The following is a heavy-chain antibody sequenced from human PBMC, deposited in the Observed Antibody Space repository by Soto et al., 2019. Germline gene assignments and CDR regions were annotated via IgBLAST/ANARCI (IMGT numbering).Heavy chain of an antibody. CDR3: ARVLVFAPYSYYMDV. CDR1: SGSISSNNW. J-gene: IGHJ6*03. V-gene: IGHV4-4*02. CDR2: IYHSGST. Sequence: SETLSLICAASSGSISSNNWWNWVRQPPGKGLEWAGEIYHSGSTNFNPSLKSRVTISVDKSKNQFSLNLTSVTAADTAVYYCARVLVFAPYSYYMDVWGKGATVTVSS.